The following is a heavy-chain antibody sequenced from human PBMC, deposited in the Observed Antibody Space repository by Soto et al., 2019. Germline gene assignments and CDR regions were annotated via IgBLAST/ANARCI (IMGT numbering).Heavy chain of an antibody. D-gene: IGHD2-8*01. CDR2: INMDGTNS. V-gene: IGHV3-74*01. J-gene: IGHJ4*02. Sequence: EVQLVESGGGLVKPGGSLRLSCAASGFTFSNDWMHWVRQGPGKGLVWLSRINMDGTNSNYADSVKGRFAISRDNAKNTLYLQMDSLRVEDTAVYFCARGPRGVYGNDYWGQGALVTVSS. CDR1: GFTFSNDW. CDR3: ARGPRGVYGNDY.